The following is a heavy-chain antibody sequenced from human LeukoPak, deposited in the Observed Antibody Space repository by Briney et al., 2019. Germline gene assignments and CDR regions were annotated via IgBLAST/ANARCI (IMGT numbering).Heavy chain of an antibody. CDR3: ARKSGSSGYPFDY. V-gene: IGHV3-21*01. CDR2: ISSSSTYI. CDR1: GFTFSSYS. D-gene: IGHD3-22*01. J-gene: IGHJ4*02. Sequence: GGSLRLSCAASGFTFSSYSMNWVRQAPGKGLEWVSSISSSSTYIYYPDSVKGRFSISRDNAKNSLCLQMNSLRAEDTAVYYCARKSGSSGYPFDYWGQGTLVTVSS.